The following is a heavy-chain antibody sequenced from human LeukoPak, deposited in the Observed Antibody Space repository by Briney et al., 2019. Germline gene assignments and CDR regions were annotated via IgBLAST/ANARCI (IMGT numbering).Heavy chain of an antibody. J-gene: IGHJ5*02. D-gene: IGHD3-3*01. CDR1: VGSISSYY. CDR2: IYYSGST. V-gene: IGHV4-59*01. CDR3: ARESEGFTIFGVVSNWFDP. Sequence: SETLSLTCTVSVGSISSYYWSWIRQPPGKGLEWIGYIYYSGSTNYNPSLKSRVTISVDTSKNQFSLKLSSVTAADTAVYYCARESEGFTIFGVVSNWFDPWGQGTLVTVSS.